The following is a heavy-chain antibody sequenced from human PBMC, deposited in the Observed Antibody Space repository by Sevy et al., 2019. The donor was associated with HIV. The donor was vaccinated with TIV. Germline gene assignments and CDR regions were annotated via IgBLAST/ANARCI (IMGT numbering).Heavy chain of an antibody. Sequence: SETLSLTCTVSGGSISSGDYYWNWLRQAPGKGPEGIGYIYHGRSNFYNPSLESRATVSVDRSKNQFYLTLTSVTAADTAVYYCARESGGTYLVIDSWGPGTLVTVSS. CDR2: IYHGRSN. CDR3: ARESGGTYLVIDS. V-gene: IGHV4-30-4*01. CDR1: GGSISSGDYY. J-gene: IGHJ4*02. D-gene: IGHD2-21*01.